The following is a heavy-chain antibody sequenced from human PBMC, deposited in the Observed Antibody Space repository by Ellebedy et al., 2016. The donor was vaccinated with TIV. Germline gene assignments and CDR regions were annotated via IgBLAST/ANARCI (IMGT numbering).Heavy chain of an antibody. CDR3: VKDAAGNGGKLDY. Sequence: GESLKISCAASGFSVSANYMNWVRQAPGKGLEWVSVIYSGSAGGDTYYADSVKVRFTISRDNSKNTLYLQMNSLRAEDTAVYYCVKDAAGNGGKLDYWGQGALVTVSS. CDR2: IYSGSAGGDT. D-gene: IGHD4-23*01. J-gene: IGHJ4*02. CDR1: GFSVSANY. V-gene: IGHV3-53*01.